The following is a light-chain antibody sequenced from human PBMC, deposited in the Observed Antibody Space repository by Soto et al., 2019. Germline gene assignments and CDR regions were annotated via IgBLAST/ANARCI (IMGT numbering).Light chain of an antibody. CDR2: GAT. Sequence: IVLTQSPGTLPVSPGERATLSCRASQSVGRNYLAWYQQKPGQAPRLLIHGATSRATGIPDRFSGSGSGTDLTLTISSLQPEDFAVYYCQQYAASPLTFGGGTKVETK. CDR3: QQYAASPLT. J-gene: IGKJ4*01. CDR1: QSVGRNY. V-gene: IGKV3-20*01.